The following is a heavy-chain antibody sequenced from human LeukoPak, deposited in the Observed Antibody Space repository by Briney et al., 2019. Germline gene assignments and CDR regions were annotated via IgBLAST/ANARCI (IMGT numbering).Heavy chain of an antibody. Sequence: GASVKVSCKASGGTFSSYAISWVRQAPGQGLEWMGGIIPIFGTANYAQKFQGRVTITADESTSTAYMELSSLRSEDTAVYYCARTKGILYAFDIWGQGTMVTVSS. J-gene: IGHJ3*02. V-gene: IGHV1-69*13. CDR3: ARTKGILYAFDI. D-gene: IGHD2-15*01. CDR2: IIPIFGTA. CDR1: GGTFSSYA.